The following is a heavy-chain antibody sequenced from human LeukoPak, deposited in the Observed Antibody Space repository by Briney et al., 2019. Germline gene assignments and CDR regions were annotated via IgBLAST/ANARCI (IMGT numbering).Heavy chain of an antibody. V-gene: IGHV4-59*01. CDR2: IFYSGST. CDR1: GGSISSYY. CDR3: AREGNSGYDVIDY. D-gene: IGHD5-12*01. Sequence: SETLSLTCTVSGGSISSYYWNWIRQPPGKGLEWIGYIFYSGSTNYNPSLRSRVTISVDTSKNQFYLKLSSVTAADTAVYYCAREGNSGYDVIDYWGQGTLVTVSS. J-gene: IGHJ4*02.